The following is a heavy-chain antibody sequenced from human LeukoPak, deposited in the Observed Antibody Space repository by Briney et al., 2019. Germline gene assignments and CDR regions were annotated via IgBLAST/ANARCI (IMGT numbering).Heavy chain of an antibody. J-gene: IGHJ3*02. CDR2: IYHSGST. CDR1: GGSISSHY. CDR3: ARDHYQDAFDI. Sequence: SETLSLTCNVSGGSISSHYWGWIRQPPGKGLEWIGYIYHSGSTYYNPSLKSRVTISVDRSKNQFSLKLSSVTAADTAVYYCARDHYQDAFDIWGQGTMVTVSS. D-gene: IGHD1-26*01. V-gene: IGHV4-59*11.